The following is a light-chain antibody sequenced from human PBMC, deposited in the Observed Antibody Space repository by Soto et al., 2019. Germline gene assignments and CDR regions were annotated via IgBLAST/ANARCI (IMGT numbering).Light chain of an antibody. CDR2: GAS. J-gene: IGKJ1*01. Sequence: EIVLTQSPGTLSLSPGERATLSCRASQSVAGSNLAWYQQKPGRAPRLLIYGASSRATGIPDRFSGSGSGTDFTLTISRLEPEDFAVYYCQQYGASPWTFGQGTKVAIK. V-gene: IGKV3-20*01. CDR3: QQYGASPWT. CDR1: QSVAGSN.